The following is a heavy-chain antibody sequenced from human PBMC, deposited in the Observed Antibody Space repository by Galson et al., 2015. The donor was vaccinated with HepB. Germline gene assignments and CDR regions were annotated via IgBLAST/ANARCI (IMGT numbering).Heavy chain of an antibody. CDR3: TTLQWP. CDR2: IKSKTDNDTT. Sequence: SLRLSCAASGFTFSDAWVYWVRQAPGKGLEWVGRIKSKTDNDTTGYAAPVEGRLTISRDDSKNTLYLQMNGLKTEDTAVYYCTTLQWPWGQGTLVTVSP. J-gene: IGHJ5*02. CDR1: GFTFSDAW. V-gene: IGHV3-15*01. D-gene: IGHD6-19*01.